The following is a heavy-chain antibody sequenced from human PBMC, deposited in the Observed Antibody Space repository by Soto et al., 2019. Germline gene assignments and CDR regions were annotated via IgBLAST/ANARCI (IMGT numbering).Heavy chain of an antibody. CDR2: IVVGSGNT. CDR3: ASVSTVVTPGAWYYYYGMDV. D-gene: IGHD4-17*01. Sequence: SVKVSCKASGFTFTSSAVQWVRQARGQRLEWIGWIVVGSGNTNYAQKFQERVTITRDMSTSTAYMELSSLRSEDTAVYYCASVSTVVTPGAWYYYYGMDVWGQGTTVTVSS. V-gene: IGHV1-58*01. J-gene: IGHJ6*02. CDR1: GFTFTSSA.